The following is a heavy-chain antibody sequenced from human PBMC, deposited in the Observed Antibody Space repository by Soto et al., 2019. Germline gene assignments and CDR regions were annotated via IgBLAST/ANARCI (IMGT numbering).Heavy chain of an antibody. Sequence: QVQLVQSGAEVKKPGASVKVSCKASGYTFTSYGISWVRQAPGQGLEWMGWISAYNGNTNYAQKLQGRVTMTTDTSTSTAYMELRGLRSDDTAVYYCAREGGAYYYGSGSKTNWFDPWGQGTLVTVSS. CDR1: GYTFTSYG. V-gene: IGHV1-18*01. J-gene: IGHJ5*02. CDR3: AREGGAYYYGSGSKTNWFDP. CDR2: ISAYNGNT. D-gene: IGHD3-10*01.